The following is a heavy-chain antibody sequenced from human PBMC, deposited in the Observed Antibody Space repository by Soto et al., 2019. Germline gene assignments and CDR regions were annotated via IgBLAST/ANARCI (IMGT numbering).Heavy chain of an antibody. CDR3: ARFFGSGFDY. V-gene: IGHV3-48*02. D-gene: IGHD6-19*01. J-gene: IGHJ4*02. Sequence: EVQLVESGGGLVQPGGSLRLSCVASGFTFSTHSMNWVRQAPGKGLEWVAHISTSGATRYYADSVKGRFTISRDNAKTSLYLQMDSLRNEDTAVYYCARFFGSGFDYWGQGTLVTVSS. CDR1: GFTFSTHS. CDR2: ISTSGATR.